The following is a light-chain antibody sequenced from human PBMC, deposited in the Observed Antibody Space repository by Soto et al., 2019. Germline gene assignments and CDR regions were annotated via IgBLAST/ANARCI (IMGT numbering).Light chain of an antibody. V-gene: IGLV1-44*01. CDR3: AAWDNRLNAYV. Sequence: QSALAQPPSTSGTPGLRVTISCSGSSSNIGSNTVNWYQHLPGTAPKLLIYSNNQRPSGVPDRFSGSKSGTSASLAVSGLQSEDEADYYCAAWDNRLNAYVFGIGTKVTVL. CDR2: SNN. J-gene: IGLJ1*01. CDR1: SSNIGSNT.